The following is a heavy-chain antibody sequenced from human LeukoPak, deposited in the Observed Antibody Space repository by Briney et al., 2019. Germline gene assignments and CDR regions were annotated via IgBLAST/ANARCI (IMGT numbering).Heavy chain of an antibody. CDR1: GFTFSNAW. D-gene: IGHD3-22*01. Sequence: KPGGSLRLSCAASGFTFSNAWMSWVRQAPGKGLEWVGRIKSKTDGGTTDYAAPVKGRFTISRDDSKNTLYLQMNSLKTEDTAVYHCTTDPILYYYDSREDAFDIWGQGTMVTVSS. J-gene: IGHJ3*02. CDR2: IKSKTDGGTT. V-gene: IGHV3-15*01. CDR3: TTDPILYYYDSREDAFDI.